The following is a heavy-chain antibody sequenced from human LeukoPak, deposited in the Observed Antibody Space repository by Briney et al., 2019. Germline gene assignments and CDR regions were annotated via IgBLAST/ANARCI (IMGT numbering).Heavy chain of an antibody. CDR1: GGSFSGYY. Sequence: PSETLSLTCAIYGGSFSGYYWSWIRQPPRKGLEWIGEINHSGTTNYNPSLKSRVTISVDTSKNQFSLKLSSVTAADTAVYYCASPTRGYWGQGTLVTVSS. CDR2: INHSGTT. J-gene: IGHJ4*02. V-gene: IGHV4-34*01. CDR3: ASPTRGY.